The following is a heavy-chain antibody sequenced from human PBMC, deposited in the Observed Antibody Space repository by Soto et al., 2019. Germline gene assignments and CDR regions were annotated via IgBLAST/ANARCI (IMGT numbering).Heavy chain of an antibody. CDR2: IYYSGST. J-gene: IGHJ5*02. CDR1: GGSISSSSYY. CDR3: ARQRSIGYSSSWYESLVWFDP. D-gene: IGHD6-13*01. V-gene: IGHV4-39*01. Sequence: LSLTCTVSGGSISSSSYYWGWIRQPPGKGLEWIGSIYYSGSTYYNPSLKSRVTISVDTSKNQFSLKLSSVTAADTAVYYCARQRSIGYSSSWYESLVWFDPWGQGTLVTVSS.